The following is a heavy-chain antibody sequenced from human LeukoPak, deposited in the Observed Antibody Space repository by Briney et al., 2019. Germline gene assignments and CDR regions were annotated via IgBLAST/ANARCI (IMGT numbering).Heavy chain of an antibody. J-gene: IGHJ4*02. D-gene: IGHD1-26*01. CDR1: GGSISSSSYY. CDR2: IYHSGST. V-gene: IGHV4-39*01. CDR3: ARRSRGSYELNY. Sequence: SETLSLTCTVSGGSISSSSYYWGWIRQPPGKGLEWIGSIYHSGSTYYNPSLKSRVTISVDTSKNQFSLKLSSVTAADTAVYYCARRSRGSYELNYWGQGTLVTVSS.